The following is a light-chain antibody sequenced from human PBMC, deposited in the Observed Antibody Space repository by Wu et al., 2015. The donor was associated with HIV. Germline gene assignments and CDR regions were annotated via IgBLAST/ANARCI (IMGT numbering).Light chain of an antibody. Sequence: EIVMTQSPATLSVSPGERATLSCRASQSVSNKLAWYQQKPGQAPRLLIYDASTRATGIPASFSGSGSGTEFTLTINTLQSGDVAVYYCQQYNDWPQTFGQGTKVEI. CDR1: QSVSNK. V-gene: IGKV3-15*01. CDR2: DAS. CDR3: QQYNDWPQT. J-gene: IGKJ1*01.